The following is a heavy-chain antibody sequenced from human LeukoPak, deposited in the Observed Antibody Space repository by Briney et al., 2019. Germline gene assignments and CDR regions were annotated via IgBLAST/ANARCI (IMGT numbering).Heavy chain of an antibody. CDR2: INPNSGGT. D-gene: IGHD3-10*01. Sequence: GASVKVSCKASGYTFTGYYMHWVRQAPGQGLEWMGWINPNSGGTNYAQKFQGRVTMTRDTSISTAYMELSRLRSDDTAVYYCARLWDYYGSGSPDYWGQGTLVTVSS. CDR3: ARLWDYYGSGSPDY. J-gene: IGHJ4*02. CDR1: GYTFTGYY. V-gene: IGHV1-2*02.